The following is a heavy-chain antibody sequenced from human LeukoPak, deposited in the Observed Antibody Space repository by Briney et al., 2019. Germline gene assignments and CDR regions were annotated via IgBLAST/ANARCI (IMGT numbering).Heavy chain of an antibody. D-gene: IGHD3-22*01. CDR1: GYTFTDYY. CDR3: AKDKVGDDSGLVDY. CDR2: INPKSGGT. V-gene: IGHV1-2*06. J-gene: IGHJ4*02. Sequence: GASVKVSCKASGYTFTDYYIHWVRQAPGQGLEWTGRINPKSGGTNYAQKFQGRVTMTRDTSISTAYMEVISLRSDDTAVYYCAKDKVGDDSGLVDYWGQGILVTVSS.